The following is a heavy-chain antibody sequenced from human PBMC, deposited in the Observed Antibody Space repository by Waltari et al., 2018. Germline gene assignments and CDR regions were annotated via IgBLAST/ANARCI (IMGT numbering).Heavy chain of an antibody. CDR1: GYTFTGYY. CDR3: ARGPRIAARPKSYYFDY. J-gene: IGHJ4*02. D-gene: IGHD6-6*01. CDR2: LNPNRGGT. Sequence: QVQLVQSGAEVKKPGASVKVSCKASGYTFTGYYMHWVRQAPGQGLEWMGWLNPNRGGTNYAQKFQGRVTITRDTSISTAYMELSRLRSDDTAVYYCARGPRIAARPKSYYFDYWGQGTLVTVSS. V-gene: IGHV1-2*02.